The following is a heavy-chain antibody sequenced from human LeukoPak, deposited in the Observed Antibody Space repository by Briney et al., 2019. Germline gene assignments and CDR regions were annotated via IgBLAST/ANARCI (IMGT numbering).Heavy chain of an antibody. CDR3: ARGVCSGGGCYGLFNY. J-gene: IGHJ4*02. D-gene: IGHD2-15*01. CDR1: GGSFSGYY. Sequence: SETLSLTCAVYGGSFSGYYWSWIRQPPGKGVEWIGEINHSGSTNYNPSLKSRVTIPVDTSKNQFSLKLSSVTAADTAVYYCARGVCSGGGCYGLFNYWGQGTLVTVSS. V-gene: IGHV4-34*01. CDR2: INHSGST.